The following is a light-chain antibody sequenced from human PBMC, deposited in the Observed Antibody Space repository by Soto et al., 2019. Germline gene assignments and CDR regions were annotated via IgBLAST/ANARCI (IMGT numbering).Light chain of an antibody. CDR3: QRYSSYST. V-gene: IGKV1-5*01. Sequence: DIQMTQSPSTLSASVGDRVTITCRASHSINAWLAWYQQKPGKAPKILIYDASSLESGVPSRFSGSGSGTEFTLTISSLQPDDFATYYCQRYSSYSTFGQGTKVEVK. J-gene: IGKJ1*01. CDR1: HSINAW. CDR2: DAS.